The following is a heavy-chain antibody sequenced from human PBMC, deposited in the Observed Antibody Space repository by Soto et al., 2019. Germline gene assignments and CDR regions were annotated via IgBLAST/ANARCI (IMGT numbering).Heavy chain of an antibody. CDR3: SRVSTVHYGLNSFDP. CDR2: TYYRSKWYN. J-gene: IGHJ5*02. V-gene: IGHV6-1*01. Sequence: PSQTLSLTCAISGDSVSSNSAAWNWIRQSPSRGLEWLGRTYYRSKWYNDYAVSVKSRITINPDTSKNQFSLQLNSVTPEDTAVYYCSRVSTVHYGLNSFDPCGQGTLVTVSS. CDR1: GDSVSSNSAA. D-gene: IGHD4-17*01.